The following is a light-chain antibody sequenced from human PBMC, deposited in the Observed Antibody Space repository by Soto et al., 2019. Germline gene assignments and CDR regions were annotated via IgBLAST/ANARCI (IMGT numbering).Light chain of an antibody. CDR1: QSIVNL. J-gene: IGKJ2*01. Sequence: DIQMTQSPSTLSASVGGRVTISCRASQSIVNLLAWYQQKPGKAPKLLICKASSLESGVPSRFSGSGSGTEFTLTISSLQPDDFATYYCQQYHTYPYPFGQGTRLEIK. CDR2: KAS. V-gene: IGKV1-5*03. CDR3: QQYHTYPYP.